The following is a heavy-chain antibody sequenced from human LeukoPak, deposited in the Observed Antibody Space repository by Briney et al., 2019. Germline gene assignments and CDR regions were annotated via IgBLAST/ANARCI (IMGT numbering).Heavy chain of an antibody. J-gene: IGHJ4*02. V-gene: IGHV3-74*01. Sequence: GGSLRLSCAASGFTFSSYWMHWVRQGPGKGLVWVSRINNDGRSANYADSVKGRFTISRDNAKNTLYLQTNSLRAEDTAAYYCARDLRTPSDTNIAIDYWGQGTLVTVSS. CDR2: INNDGRSA. D-gene: IGHD4-23*01. CDR1: GFTFSSYW. CDR3: ARDLRTPSDTNIAIDY.